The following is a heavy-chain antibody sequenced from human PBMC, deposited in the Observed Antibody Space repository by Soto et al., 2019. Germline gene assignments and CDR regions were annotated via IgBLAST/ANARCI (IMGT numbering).Heavy chain of an antibody. CDR2: ISSSGTGI. CDR3: ASAYSDAFDI. CDR1: GFTFSDYY. Sequence: QVQLVESGGGLVKPGGSLRLSCAASGFTFSDYYMTWIRQAPGKGLEWVSYISSSGTGIYYPDSVKGRFTISRDNAKKSLYLQMSSLRDEDTAVYYCASAYSDAFDIWGQGTMVTVSS. J-gene: IGHJ3*02. D-gene: IGHD2-15*01. V-gene: IGHV3-11*01.